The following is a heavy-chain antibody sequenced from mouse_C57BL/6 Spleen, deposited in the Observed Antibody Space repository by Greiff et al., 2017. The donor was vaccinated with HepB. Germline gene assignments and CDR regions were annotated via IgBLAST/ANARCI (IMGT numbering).Heavy chain of an antibody. J-gene: IGHJ3*01. V-gene: IGHV1-4*01. CDR2: INPSSGYT. D-gene: IGHD3-2*02. CDR1: GYTFTSYT. CDR3: AVDSSGYLFAY. Sequence: QVQLQQSGAELARPGASVKMSCKASGYTFTSYTMHWVKQRPGQGLEWIGYINPSSGYTKYNQKFKDKATLTADKSSSTAYMQLSSLTSEDSAVYYCAVDSSGYLFAYWGQGTLVTVSA.